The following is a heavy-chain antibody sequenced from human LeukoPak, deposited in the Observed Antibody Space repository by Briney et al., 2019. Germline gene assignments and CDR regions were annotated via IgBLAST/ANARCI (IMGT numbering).Heavy chain of an antibody. CDR3: PRSPLRGDSYGYDY. CDR1: GYTFTSYG. D-gene: IGHD5-18*01. V-gene: IGHV1-18*01. Sequence: SVKVSCKASGYTFTSYGISWVRQAPGQGLEWMGWISAYNGNTNYAQKLQGRVTMTTDTSTSTAYMELRSLRSDDTAVYYCPRSPLRGDSYGYDYWGQGTLVTVSS. J-gene: IGHJ4*02. CDR2: ISAYNGNT.